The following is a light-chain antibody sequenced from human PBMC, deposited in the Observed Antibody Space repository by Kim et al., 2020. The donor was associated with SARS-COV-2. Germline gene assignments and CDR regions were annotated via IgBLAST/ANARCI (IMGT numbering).Light chain of an antibody. CDR1: QTISSSY. CDR2: GAS. V-gene: IGKV3-20*01. Sequence: LSPGERATRACRASQTISSSYLAWYQQKPGQAPRLIIYGASSRATGSPDRFSGSGSGTDFTLTISRLEPEDFAVYYCQQYAGSPYTFGQGTKLEI. J-gene: IGKJ2*01. CDR3: QQYAGSPYT.